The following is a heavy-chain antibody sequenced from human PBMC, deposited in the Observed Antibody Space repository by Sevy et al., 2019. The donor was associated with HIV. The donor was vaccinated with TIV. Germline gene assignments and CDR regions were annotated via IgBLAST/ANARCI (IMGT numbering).Heavy chain of an antibody. V-gene: IGHV3-74*01. Sequence: GGSQRLSCAASGFNFNIYWMHWVRQAPGKGLVWVSLINMDRTSTSYADSVKGRFTISRDNAQNTLFLQMNSLSAEDTAVYYCANFDCGGDYNGWGQGTLVTVSS. J-gene: IGHJ4*02. D-gene: IGHD2-21*02. CDR3: ANFDCGGDYNG. CDR1: GFNFNIYW. CDR2: INMDRTST.